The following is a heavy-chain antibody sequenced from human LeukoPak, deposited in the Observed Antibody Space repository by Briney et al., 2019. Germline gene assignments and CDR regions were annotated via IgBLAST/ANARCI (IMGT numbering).Heavy chain of an antibody. J-gene: IGHJ4*02. CDR1: GFTFSSYG. D-gene: IGHD3-10*01. CDR3: ARGYYGSGSY. Sequence: GRSLRLSCAASGFTFSSYGMHWVRQAPGKGLEWVAVISYDGSNKYYADSVKGRFTISRDNSKNTLYLQMNSLRAEDTAVYYCARGYYGSGSYWGQGTLVTVSS. V-gene: IGHV3-30*03. CDR2: ISYDGSNK.